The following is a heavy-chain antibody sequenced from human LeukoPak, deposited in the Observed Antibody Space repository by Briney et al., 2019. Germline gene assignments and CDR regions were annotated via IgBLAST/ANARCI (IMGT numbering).Heavy chain of an antibody. CDR2: ISAYNGNT. CDR1: GYTFTSYG. D-gene: IGHD3-10*01. Sequence: GASVKVSCKASGYTFTSYGISWVRQAPGQGLEWMGWISAYNGNTNYAQKLQGRVTMTTDTSTSTAYMELRSLRSDDTAVYYCATKGDYYYGSGSYARPNDAFDIWGQGTMVTVSS. V-gene: IGHV1-18*01. CDR3: ATKGDYYYGSGSYARPNDAFDI. J-gene: IGHJ3*02.